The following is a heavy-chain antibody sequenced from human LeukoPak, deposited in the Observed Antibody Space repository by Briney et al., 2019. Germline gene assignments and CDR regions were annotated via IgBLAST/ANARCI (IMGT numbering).Heavy chain of an antibody. Sequence: GGSLRLSCAASVFTFSSYSMNWVRQAPGKGLEWVSSISSSSSYIYYADSVKGRFTISRDNAKNSLYLQMNSLRAEDTAVYYCASNLGYCSSTSCYRRFDYWGQGTLVTVSS. V-gene: IGHV3-21*01. J-gene: IGHJ4*02. D-gene: IGHD2-2*01. CDR3: ASNLGYCSSTSCYRRFDY. CDR2: ISSSSSYI. CDR1: VFTFSSYS.